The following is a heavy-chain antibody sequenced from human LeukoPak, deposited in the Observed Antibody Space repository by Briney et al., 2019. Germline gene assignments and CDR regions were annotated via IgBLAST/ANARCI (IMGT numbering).Heavy chain of an antibody. CDR1: GGSISSGGYS. V-gene: IGHV4-30-2*01. CDR2: IYHSGST. Sequence: SQTLSLTCAVSGGSISSGGYSWSWTRQPPGKGLEWIGYIYHSGSTYYNPSLKSRVTISVDRSKNQFSLKLSSVTAADTAVYYCARRGSGWPYYYYGMDVWGQGTTVTVSS. D-gene: IGHD6-19*01. J-gene: IGHJ6*02. CDR3: ARRGSGWPYYYYGMDV.